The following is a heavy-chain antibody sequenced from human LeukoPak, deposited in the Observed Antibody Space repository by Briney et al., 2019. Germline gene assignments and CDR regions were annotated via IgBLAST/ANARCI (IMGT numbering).Heavy chain of an antibody. V-gene: IGHV3-30*04. CDR2: ISYDGSNK. Sequence: PGRSLRLSCAASGFTFSSYTMHWVRQTPGKGLEWVAVISYDGSNKYYADSVKGRFTISRDNSKNTLYLQMNSLRAEDTAMYYCVKDNPLDYWGQGTLVIVSS. CDR3: VKDNPLDY. J-gene: IGHJ4*02. D-gene: IGHD1-14*01. CDR1: GFTFSSYT.